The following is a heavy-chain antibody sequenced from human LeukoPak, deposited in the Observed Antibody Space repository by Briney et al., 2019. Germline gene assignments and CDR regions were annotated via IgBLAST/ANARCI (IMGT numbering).Heavy chain of an antibody. V-gene: IGHV3-7*01. J-gene: IGHJ4*02. CDR1: GFTFNTYW. CDR2: IKKDGSEK. Sequence: GGSLRLSCAASGFTFNTYWMNWIRQAPGKGLEWVASIKKDGSEKYYVDSVKGRFTISRDNAKNLLYLLMNSLRVEDTAVYYCARGHYSGFEYWGQGSLVTVSS. D-gene: IGHD2-21*01. CDR3: ARGHYSGFEY.